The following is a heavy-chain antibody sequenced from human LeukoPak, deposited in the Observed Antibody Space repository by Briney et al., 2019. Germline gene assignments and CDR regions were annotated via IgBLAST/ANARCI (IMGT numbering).Heavy chain of an antibody. V-gene: IGHV3-9*03. Sequence: GGSLRLSCAASGFTVSSNYMSWVRQAPGKGLEWVSGISWNSGNIGYADSVKGRFTISRDNAKNSLYLQMNSLRAEDMALYYCAKGGNNWYDAFDIWGQGTMVSVSS. CDR1: GFTVSSNY. CDR2: ISWNSGNI. CDR3: AKGGNNWYDAFDI. J-gene: IGHJ3*02. D-gene: IGHD1-1*01.